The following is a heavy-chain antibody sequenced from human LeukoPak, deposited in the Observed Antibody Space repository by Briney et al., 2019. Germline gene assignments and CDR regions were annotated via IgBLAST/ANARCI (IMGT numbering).Heavy chain of an antibody. CDR3: TRVGYIDEGIDY. J-gene: IGHJ4*02. CDR2: IKQDGSKK. V-gene: IGHV3-7*04. D-gene: IGHD5-24*01. CDR1: GFTFINYA. Sequence: GSPRLSCAASGFTFINYAMTWVRQAPGKGLEWVANIKQDGSKKSYVDSVKGRFTISRDNAKNSLYLQMNSLRAEDTAIYYCTRVGYIDEGIDYWGQGTLVTVS.